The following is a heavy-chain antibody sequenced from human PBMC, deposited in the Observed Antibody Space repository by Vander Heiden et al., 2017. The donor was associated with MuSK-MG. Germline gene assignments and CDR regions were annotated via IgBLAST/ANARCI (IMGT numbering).Heavy chain of an antibody. V-gene: IGHV1-58*01. Sequence: QMQLVQAGPEVKKPGTSVKVSCKASGFTFTSYAVQWVRQARGQRLEWIGWSVVGSGNTNYAKKFQERGTITRDMSTSTADRELSSLRSEETAVYDCAAEKIADVSGGRCYGGDYWGQVTIVTVSS. CDR2: SVVGSGNT. D-gene: IGHD2-15*01. CDR1: GFTFTSYA. CDR3: AAEKIADVSGGRCYGGDY. J-gene: IGHJ4*02.